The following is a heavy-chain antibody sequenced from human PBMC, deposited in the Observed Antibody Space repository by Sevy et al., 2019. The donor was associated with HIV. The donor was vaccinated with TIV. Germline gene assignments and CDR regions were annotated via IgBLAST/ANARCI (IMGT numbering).Heavy chain of an antibody. V-gene: IGHV4-30-4*01. Sequence: SETLSLTCTVSGGSVGNDDYYWSWIRQPPGKGLEWIGYIFYSGSTYYNPSLKSRGSISVDTSKNHFSLRLRSVTAADTAVCYCARGVASSGAYKFDYWGPGTLVTVSS. J-gene: IGHJ4*02. CDR2: IFYSGST. D-gene: IGHD6-13*01. CDR3: ARGVASSGAYKFDY. CDR1: GGSVGNDDYY.